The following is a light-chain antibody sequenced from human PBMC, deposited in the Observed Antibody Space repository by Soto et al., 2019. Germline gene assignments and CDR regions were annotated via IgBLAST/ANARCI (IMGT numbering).Light chain of an antibody. CDR2: EVS. CDR1: QSLLQSDGKTY. V-gene: IGKV2D-29*01. J-gene: IGKJ5*01. CDR3: MQTIQLPIT. Sequence: DIVMTQTPLSLSVTPGQPASISCKSSQSLLQSDGKTYLFWLLQKPGQPPKLLIYEVSKRFSGVPVRFSGSGSGTEFTLKISRVEAEDVGVYYCMQTIQLPITFGQGTRLEIK.